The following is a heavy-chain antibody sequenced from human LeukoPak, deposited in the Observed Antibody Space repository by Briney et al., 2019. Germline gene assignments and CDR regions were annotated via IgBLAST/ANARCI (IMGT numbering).Heavy chain of an antibody. CDR1: GGSISSGSYY. CDR2: IYTSGST. Sequence: SETLSLXCTVSGGSISSGSYYWSWIRQPAGKGLEWIGRIYTSGSTNYNPSLKSRVTISVDTSKNQFSLKLSSVTAADTAVYYCARGHDYAGSFDYWGQGTLVTVSS. CDR3: ARGHDYAGSFDY. V-gene: IGHV4-61*02. J-gene: IGHJ4*02. D-gene: IGHD4/OR15-4a*01.